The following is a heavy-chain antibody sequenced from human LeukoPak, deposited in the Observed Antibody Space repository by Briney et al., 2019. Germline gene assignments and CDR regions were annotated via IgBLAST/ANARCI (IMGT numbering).Heavy chain of an antibody. CDR1: GFTFSNAW. CDR2: IYSDDST. D-gene: IGHD6-13*01. CDR3: ASRPRDAAALDY. J-gene: IGHJ4*02. Sequence: GGSLRLSCAASGFTFSNAWMSWVRQAPGQGLDWVSVIYSDDSTYYADSVKGRFTISRDNSKNTLNLQMNSLRAEDTAVYYCASRPRDAAALDYWGQGTLVTVSS. V-gene: IGHV3-53*01.